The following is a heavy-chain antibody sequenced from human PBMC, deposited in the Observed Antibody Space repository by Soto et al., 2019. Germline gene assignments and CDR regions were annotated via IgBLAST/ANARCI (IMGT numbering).Heavy chain of an antibody. J-gene: IGHJ4*02. V-gene: IGHV2-5*01. CDR3: AHSTFVQYSSSSFDY. Sequence: SGPTLVNPTQTLTLTCTFSGFSLSTSGVGVAWIRQPPGQALEWLALIYWNDDRSYSPSLKSRLTITKDTSKNQVVLTMTNMDPVDTATYYCAHSTFVQYSSSSFDYWGQGTLVTVSS. CDR1: GFSLSTSGVG. CDR2: IYWNDDR. D-gene: IGHD6-6*01.